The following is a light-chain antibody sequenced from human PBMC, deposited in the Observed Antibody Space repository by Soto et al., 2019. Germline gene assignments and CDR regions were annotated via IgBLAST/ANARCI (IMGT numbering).Light chain of an antibody. CDR1: SSDVGGYNY. CDR3: SSYTSGSAVV. CDR2: EVS. V-gene: IGLV2-14*01. Sequence: QSALTQPASVSGSPGQSITISCTGTSSDVGGYNYVSWYQHHPGKAPKLMIYEVSDRPSGVSNRFSGSKSGNTASLTISGLQAEDEADYYCSSYTSGSAVVFGGGTKVTVL. J-gene: IGLJ2*01.